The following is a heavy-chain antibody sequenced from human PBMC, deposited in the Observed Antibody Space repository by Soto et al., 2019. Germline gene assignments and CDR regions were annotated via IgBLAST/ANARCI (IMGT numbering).Heavy chain of an antibody. J-gene: IGHJ5*02. D-gene: IGHD6-13*01. Sequence: PGGSLRLSCVASGFTFRSFTMNWARQAPGKGLEWVSTISSNSAYIYYTDALRGRFTISRDNAKNSLHLQMNSLRAEDTAVYYCTRDASRDSSARGWFDPWGPGTLVTVSS. CDR3: TRDASRDSSARGWFDP. CDR2: ISSNSAYI. CDR1: GFTFRSFT. V-gene: IGHV3-21*01.